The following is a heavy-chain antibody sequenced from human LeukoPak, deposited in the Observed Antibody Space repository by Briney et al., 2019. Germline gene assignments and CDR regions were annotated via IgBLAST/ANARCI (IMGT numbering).Heavy chain of an antibody. V-gene: IGHV3-23*01. Sequence: PGGSLRPSCAASGFTFSSYAMSWVRQAPGKGLEWVSAISGSGGSTYYADSVKGRFTISRDNSKNTLYLQMNSLRAEDTAVYYCAKSPRSKTIFGVVLYYFDYWGQGTLVTVSS. D-gene: IGHD3-3*01. CDR1: GFTFSSYA. J-gene: IGHJ4*02. CDR2: ISGSGGST. CDR3: AKSPRSKTIFGVVLYYFDY.